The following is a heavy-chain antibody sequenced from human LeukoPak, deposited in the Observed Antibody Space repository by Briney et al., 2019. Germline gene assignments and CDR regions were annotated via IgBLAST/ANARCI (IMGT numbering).Heavy chain of an antibody. Sequence: ASVKVSCTASGYTFTSYDINWVRQATGQGLEWMGWMNPNSGNTGYAQKLQGRVTMTTDTSTSTAYMELRSLRSDDTAVYYCARVGVAGTFDYWGQGTLVTVSS. V-gene: IGHV1-8*01. CDR3: ARVGVAGTFDY. D-gene: IGHD6-19*01. J-gene: IGHJ4*02. CDR2: MNPNSGNT. CDR1: GYTFTSYD.